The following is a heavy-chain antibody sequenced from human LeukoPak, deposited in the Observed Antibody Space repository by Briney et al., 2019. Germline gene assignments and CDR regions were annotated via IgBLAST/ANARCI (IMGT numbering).Heavy chain of an antibody. CDR3: ARSPYAFDAFDI. CDR1: GFTFSSYS. CDR2: ISSSSYI. J-gene: IGHJ3*02. Sequence: GGSLRLSCAASGFTFSSYSMNWVRQAPGKGLEWVSSISSSSYIYYADSVKGRFTISRDNAKNSLYLQMNSLRAEDTAVYYCARSPYAFDAFDIWGQGTMVTVSS. V-gene: IGHV3-21*01. D-gene: IGHD4-17*01.